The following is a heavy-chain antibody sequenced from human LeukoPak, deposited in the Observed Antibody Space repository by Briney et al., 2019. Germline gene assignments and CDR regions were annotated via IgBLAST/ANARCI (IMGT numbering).Heavy chain of an antibody. CDR2: IYHSGGT. V-gene: IGHV4-4*02. CDR3: ATNGYYCMDV. CDR1: GGSISSSTNW. Sequence: SETLSLTCAVSGGSISSSTNWWSWVRQPPGKGLEWIGEIYHSGGTNYNPSLKSRITISVDKSQNQFSLKVNSLTAADTAVYYCATNGYYCMDVWAKGPRSPSP. J-gene: IGHJ6*03. D-gene: IGHD2-8*01.